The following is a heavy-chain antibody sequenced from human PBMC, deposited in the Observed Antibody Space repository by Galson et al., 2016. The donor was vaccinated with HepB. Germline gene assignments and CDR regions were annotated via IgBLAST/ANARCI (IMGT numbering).Heavy chain of an antibody. CDR3: VSDVAVTGWADFHH. Sequence: SETLSLTCTVSGGSIRSYYWSWIRQPPGKGLQWIGYISYTGSTNYNPSLESRFTISLDTSKNQFSLKLTSVTAADTAVYYCVSDVAVTGWADFHHWGQGTLVTVSS. CDR1: GGSIRSYY. V-gene: IGHV4-59*01. CDR2: ISYTGST. J-gene: IGHJ1*01. D-gene: IGHD6-19*01.